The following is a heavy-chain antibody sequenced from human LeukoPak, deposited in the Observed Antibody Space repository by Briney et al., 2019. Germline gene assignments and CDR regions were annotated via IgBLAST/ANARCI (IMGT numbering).Heavy chain of an antibody. Sequence: GGSLRLSCAASGFTFSSHWMTWVRQAPGKGLEWVANIKQDGSEKYYVDSVKGRFTISRDNANNSLCLQMNSLRAEDTAVYYCARPRTVTTRFAPIDYWGQGTLVTVSS. CDR1: GFTFSSHW. CDR2: IKQDGSEK. CDR3: ARPRTVTTRFAPIDY. J-gene: IGHJ4*02. V-gene: IGHV3-7*03. D-gene: IGHD4-17*01.